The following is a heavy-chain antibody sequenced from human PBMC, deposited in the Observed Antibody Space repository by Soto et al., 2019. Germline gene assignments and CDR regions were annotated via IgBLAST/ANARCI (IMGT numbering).Heavy chain of an antibody. Sequence: SETLSLTCTVSGGSISSSSYYWGWIRQPPGKGLEWIGSIYYSGSTYYNPSLKSRVTISVDTSKNQFSLKLSSVTAADTAVYYCLSSCSSTSCYAGGNYYYYYMDVWGKGTTVTVSS. V-gene: IGHV4-39*01. D-gene: IGHD2-2*01. J-gene: IGHJ6*03. CDR1: GGSISSSSYY. CDR2: IYYSGST. CDR3: LSSCSSTSCYAGGNYYYYYMDV.